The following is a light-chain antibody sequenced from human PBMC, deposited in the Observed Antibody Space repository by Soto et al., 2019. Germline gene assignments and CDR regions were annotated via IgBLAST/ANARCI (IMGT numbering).Light chain of an antibody. CDR1: QDINNF. CDR3: QTYKSAHLT. CDR2: AAS. V-gene: IGKV1-27*01. J-gene: IGKJ4*01. Sequence: DIQMTQSPSSLSASVGERVTITCRASQDINNFLAWYQQEPGKVPRLLIYAASTLHTGVPSRFSGSGSGTDFTLTISSLQHEDVEPYYCQTYKSAHLTLGGGTKVDIK.